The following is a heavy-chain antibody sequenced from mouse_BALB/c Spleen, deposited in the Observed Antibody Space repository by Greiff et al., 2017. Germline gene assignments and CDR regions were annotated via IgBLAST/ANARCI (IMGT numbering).Heavy chain of an antibody. CDR1: GFTFSSFG. CDR2: ISSGSSTT. J-gene: IGHJ4*01. CDR3: ASTSGTTRAMDY. D-gene: IGHD2-14*01. Sequence: EVQLVESGGGLVQPGGSRKLSCAASGFTFSSFGMHWVRQAPEKGLEWVAYISSGSSTTYYADTVKGRFTISRDTPKNTLFLQMTSLRSEDTAMYYCASTSGTTRAMDYWGQGTSVTVSS. V-gene: IGHV5-17*02.